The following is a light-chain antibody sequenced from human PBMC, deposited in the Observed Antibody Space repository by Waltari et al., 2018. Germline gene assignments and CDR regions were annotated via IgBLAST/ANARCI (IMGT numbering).Light chain of an antibody. Sequence: QSALTQPRSVSGSPGQSVTITCTGTRSDVGAYNYVSWYQQHPGKAPKLMIYDVSGRPSGVPDRFSGSRSGNTASLTISGLQTEDEADYYCCSYAGAYTWVFGGGTKLTVL. V-gene: IGLV2-11*01. CDR3: CSYAGAYTWV. J-gene: IGLJ3*02. CDR2: DVS. CDR1: RSDVGAYNY.